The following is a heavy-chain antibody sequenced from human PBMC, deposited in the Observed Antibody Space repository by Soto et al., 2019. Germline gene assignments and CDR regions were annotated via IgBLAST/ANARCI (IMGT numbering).Heavy chain of an antibody. CDR3: AREEAIQAVAGWGTRDYYYYGMDV. J-gene: IGHJ6*02. V-gene: IGHV3-74*01. CDR1: GFTFSSYW. Sequence: GGSLRLSCAASGFTFSSYWMHWVRQAPGKGLVWVSRINSDGSSTSYADSVKGRFTISRDNAKNTPYLQMNSLRAEDTAVYYCAREEAIQAVAGWGTRDYYYYGMDVWGQGTTVTVSS. CDR2: INSDGSST. D-gene: IGHD6-19*01.